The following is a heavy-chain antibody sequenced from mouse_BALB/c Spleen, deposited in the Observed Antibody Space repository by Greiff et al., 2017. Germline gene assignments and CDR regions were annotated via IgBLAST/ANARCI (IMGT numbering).Heavy chain of an antibody. D-gene: IGHD3-1*01. CDR3: ARYSSAFAY. CDR1: GYTFTSYY. CDR2: IYPRDGST. J-gene: IGHJ3*01. Sequence: VQLQQSGPELVKPGASVKISCKASGYTFTSYYIHWVKQRPGQGLEWIGYIYPRDGSTNYNEKFKGKATLTADTSSSTAYMQLSSLTSEDSAVYFCARYSSAFAYWGQGTLVTVSA. V-gene: IGHV1S12*01.